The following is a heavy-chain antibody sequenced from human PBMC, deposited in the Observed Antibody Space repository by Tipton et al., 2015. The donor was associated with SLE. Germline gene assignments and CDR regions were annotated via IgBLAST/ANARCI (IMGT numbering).Heavy chain of an antibody. V-gene: IGHV3-30*04. CDR3: AASPGGAGRGRGH. Sequence: SLRLSCAASGFTFSSYAMHWVRQVPGKGLGCVAVMSGDGSDKHYAESVKGRFTISRDDSQNTLYLGMNRLRAEDTARYYCAASPGGAGRGRGHWGQGTLVAVSS. J-gene: IGHJ4*02. CDR2: MSGDGSDK. CDR1: GFTFSSYA. D-gene: IGHD1-26*01.